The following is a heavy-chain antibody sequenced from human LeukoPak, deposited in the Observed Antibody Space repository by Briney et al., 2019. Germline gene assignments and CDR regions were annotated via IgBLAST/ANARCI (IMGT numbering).Heavy chain of an antibody. Sequence: KPSETLSLTCTVSGGSISSSSYYWGWIRQPPGKGLEWIGSIYYSGSTYYNPSLKSRVTISVDTSKNQFSLKLSSVTAADTAVYYCARWQKPAAAPDAFDIWGQGTMVTVSS. V-gene: IGHV4-39*07. CDR3: ARWQKPAAAPDAFDI. CDR2: IYYSGST. J-gene: IGHJ3*02. D-gene: IGHD2-2*01. CDR1: GGSISSSSYY.